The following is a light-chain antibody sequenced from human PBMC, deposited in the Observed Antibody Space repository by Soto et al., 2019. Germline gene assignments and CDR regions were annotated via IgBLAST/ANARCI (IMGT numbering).Light chain of an antibody. CDR2: GAS. J-gene: IGKJ2*01. V-gene: IGKV3-20*01. CDR1: QSVSSSY. CDR3: QQYGSSPVT. Sequence: EIVLTQSPGTLSLSPGERATLSCRASQSVSSSYLAWYQQKPGQAPRLLIYGASSRATGIPDRFSGSGSGTDFTLTISRREPEDFAVYYCQQYGSSPVTFGQGTKLEIK.